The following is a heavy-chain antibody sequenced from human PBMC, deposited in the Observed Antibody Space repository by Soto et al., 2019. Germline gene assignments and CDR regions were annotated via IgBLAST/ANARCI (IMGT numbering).Heavy chain of an antibody. J-gene: IGHJ6*02. Sequence: ASVKVSCKASGYTFTSYYMHWVRQAPGQGLEWMGIINPSGGSTSYAQKFQGRVTMTRDTSTSTVYMELSSLRSEDTAGYYCAGGGAYSSGWYGDYYYYGMDVWGQGTTVTVSS. V-gene: IGHV1-46*01. CDR1: GYTFTSYY. D-gene: IGHD6-19*01. CDR3: AGGGAYSSGWYGDYYYYGMDV. CDR2: INPSGGST.